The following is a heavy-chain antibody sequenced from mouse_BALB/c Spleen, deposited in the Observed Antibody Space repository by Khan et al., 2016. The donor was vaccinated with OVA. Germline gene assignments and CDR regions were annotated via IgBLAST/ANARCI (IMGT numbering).Heavy chain of an antibody. CDR1: GFSLTGYG. CDR3: ARALLSGYFDY. V-gene: IGHV2-6-7*01. D-gene: IGHD3-1*01. CDR2: IWGDGST. J-gene: IGHJ2*01. Sequence: VQLQESGPGLVAPSQSLSITCTVSGFSLTGYGVNWVRQPPGKGLEWLGMIWGDGSTDYNSALKSRLSISKDNSKSQVFLKMNSLQTDDTARYYCARALLSGYFDYWGQGTTLTVAS.